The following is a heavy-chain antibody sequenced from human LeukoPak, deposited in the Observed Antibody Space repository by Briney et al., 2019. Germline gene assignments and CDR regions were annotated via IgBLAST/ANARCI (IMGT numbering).Heavy chain of an antibody. J-gene: IGHJ4*02. CDR2: IYSGGST. CDR1: GFTVSSNY. D-gene: IGHD2-21*02. Sequence: GGSLRLSCAASGFTVSSNYMSWVRQAPGKGLEWVSVIYSGGSTYYADSVKGRLTISRDNSKNTPYLQMNSLRAEDTAVYYCARDFYCGGDCYYFDYWGQGTLVTVSS. V-gene: IGHV3-66*02. CDR3: ARDFYCGGDCYYFDY.